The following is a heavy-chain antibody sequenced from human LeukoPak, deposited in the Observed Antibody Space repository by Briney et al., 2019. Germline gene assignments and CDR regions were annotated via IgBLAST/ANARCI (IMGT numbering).Heavy chain of an antibody. V-gene: IGHV4-4*07. Sequence: SETLSLTCTVSGGSISNYYWSWIRQPAGKGLEWIGRIYSSGSSNSNPSLKSRVTMSVDTYKNQFSLKLSSVTAADTAVYFCARASFFGDCFWFDPWGQGTLVTVSS. D-gene: IGHD3-10*01. CDR3: ARASFFGDCFWFDP. CDR2: IYSSGSS. J-gene: IGHJ5*02. CDR1: GGSISNYY.